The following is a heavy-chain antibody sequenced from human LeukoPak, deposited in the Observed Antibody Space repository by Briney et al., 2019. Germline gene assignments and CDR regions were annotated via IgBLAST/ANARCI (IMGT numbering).Heavy chain of an antibody. CDR1: GGTFSSYA. Sequence: SGKVSCKASGGTFSSYAVSWVRQAPGQGLEWMGGIIPMFNTANYAQKFQGRVTITTEESTSTVYMELSSLGSEDTAMYYCARVFARGGEISGSYYYYWGQGTLVTVSS. J-gene: IGHJ4*02. D-gene: IGHD1-26*01. V-gene: IGHV1-69*05. CDR2: IIPMFNTA. CDR3: ARVFARGGEISGSYYYY.